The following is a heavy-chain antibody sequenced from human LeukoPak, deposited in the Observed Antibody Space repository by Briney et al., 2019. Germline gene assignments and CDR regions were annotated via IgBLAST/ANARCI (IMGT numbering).Heavy chain of an antibody. CDR2: IRCDGSNK. CDR3: ATHTVFGVVLIHDYYYYYYMDV. CDR1: GFTFSSYG. D-gene: IGHD3-3*01. J-gene: IGHJ6*03. V-gene: IGHV3-30*02. Sequence: GGSLRLSCAASGFTFSSYGMHWVRQAPGKGLEWVAFIRCDGSNKYYADSVKGRFTISRDNSKNTLYLQMNSLRAEDTAVYYCATHTVFGVVLIHDYYYYYYMDVWGKGTTVTVSS.